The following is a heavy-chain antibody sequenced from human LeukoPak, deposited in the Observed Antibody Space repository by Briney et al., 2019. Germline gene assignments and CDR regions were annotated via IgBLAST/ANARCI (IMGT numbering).Heavy chain of an antibody. Sequence: GRSLRLSCAASGFTFSSYGMHWVRQAPGKGLEWVAVISYDGSNKYYADSVKGRFTISRDNSKNTPYLQMNSLRAEDTAVYYCAKDRRWREMATPLDYWGQGTLVTVSS. CDR3: AKDRRWREMATPLDY. CDR2: ISYDGSNK. CDR1: GFTFSSYG. D-gene: IGHD5-24*01. J-gene: IGHJ4*02. V-gene: IGHV3-30*18.